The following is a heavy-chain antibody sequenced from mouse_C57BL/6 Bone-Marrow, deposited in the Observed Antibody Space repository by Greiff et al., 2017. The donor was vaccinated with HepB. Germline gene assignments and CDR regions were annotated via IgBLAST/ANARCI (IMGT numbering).Heavy chain of an antibody. CDR2: INSDGSST. V-gene: IGHV5-16*01. D-gene: IGHD2-5*01. CDR3: ASYSNYGYFDV. J-gene: IGHJ1*03. CDR1: GFTFSDYY. Sequence: EVKLVESEGGLVQPGSSMKLSCTASGFTFSDYYMAWVRQVPEKGLEWVANINSDGSSTYYLDSLKSRFIISRDNAKNILYLQMSSLKSEDTATYYCASYSNYGYFDVWGTGTTVTVSS.